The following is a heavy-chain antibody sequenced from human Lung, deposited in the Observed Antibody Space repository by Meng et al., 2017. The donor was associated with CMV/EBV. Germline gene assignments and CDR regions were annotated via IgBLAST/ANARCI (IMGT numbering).Heavy chain of an antibody. V-gene: IGHV1-46*01. D-gene: IGHD3-22*01. CDR2: INSRSGTT. CDR1: GYTFTNYY. Sequence: ASVXVSXKASGYTFTNYYLHWVRQAPGQGLEWMGMINSRSGTTTYSQKFQGRISMTRDTSTSTVYLDLSSLRSEDSTVYYCAREEGSYDGSGAFDYWGQGTLVTVSS. J-gene: IGHJ4*02. CDR3: AREEGSYDGSGAFDY.